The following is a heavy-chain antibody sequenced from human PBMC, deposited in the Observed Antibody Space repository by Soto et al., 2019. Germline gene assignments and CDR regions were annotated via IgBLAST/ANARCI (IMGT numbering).Heavy chain of an antibody. V-gene: IGHV1-69*06. D-gene: IGHD3-9*01. CDR2: IIPIFGTA. CDR3: ARALLTHYDILTGYYIYYGMDV. Sequence: EASVKVSCKASGGTFSSYAISWVRQAPGQGLEWMGGIIPIFGTANYAQKFQGRVTITADKSTSTAYMELSSLRSEDTAVYYCARALLTHYDILTGYYIYYGMDVWGQGTTVTVSS. CDR1: GGTFSSYA. J-gene: IGHJ6*02.